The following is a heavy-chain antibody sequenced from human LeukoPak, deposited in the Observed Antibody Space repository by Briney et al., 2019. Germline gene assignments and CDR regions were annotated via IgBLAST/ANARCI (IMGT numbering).Heavy chain of an antibody. CDR3: ARELCSSTSCYFDY. V-gene: IGHV1-18*01. CDR2: ISGYDGNT. CDR1: GYTFTIYG. J-gene: IGHJ4*02. Sequence: ASVKVSCKASGYTFTIYGITWVRQAPGQGLEWMGWISGYDGNTDYAQKLQGRVTMTTDTSTSTAYMELRSLRSDDTAVYYCARELCSSTSCYFDYWGQGTLVTVSS. D-gene: IGHD2-2*01.